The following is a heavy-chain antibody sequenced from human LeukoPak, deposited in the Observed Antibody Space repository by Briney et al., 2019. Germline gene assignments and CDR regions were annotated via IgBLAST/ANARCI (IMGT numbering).Heavy chain of an antibody. Sequence: GGSLRLSCTASGFTFGDYAMSWVRQAPGKGLEWVGCIRSKAYGGTTEYAASVKGRFTISRDESKSIAYLQMNSLKTEDTAVYYCTRVVSGSYFIPPDYWGQGTLVTVSS. J-gene: IGHJ4*02. CDR1: GFTFGDYA. CDR3: TRVVSGSYFIPPDY. V-gene: IGHV3-49*04. CDR2: IRSKAYGGTT. D-gene: IGHD1-26*01.